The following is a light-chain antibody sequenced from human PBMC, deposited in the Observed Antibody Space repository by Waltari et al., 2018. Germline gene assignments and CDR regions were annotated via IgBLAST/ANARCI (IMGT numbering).Light chain of an antibody. CDR3: QQYNSYSPFT. Sequence: DIQMTQSPSTLSASVGDRVTITCRASQSISSWLAWYQQKPGKAPKLLIYKASSLESGVPSRFSGSGSGTEFPLTISSLQPDDFATYYCQQYNSYSPFTFGLGPKWISN. CDR2: KAS. CDR1: QSISSW. J-gene: IGKJ3*01. V-gene: IGKV1-5*03.